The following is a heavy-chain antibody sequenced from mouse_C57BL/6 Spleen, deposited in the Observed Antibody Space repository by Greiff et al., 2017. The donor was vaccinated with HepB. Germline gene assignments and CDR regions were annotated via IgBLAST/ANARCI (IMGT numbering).Heavy chain of an antibody. V-gene: IGHV1-80*01. D-gene: IGHD2-14*01. CDR3: ARSLEYDDGLWYFDV. Sequence: VQLQQSGAELVKPGASVKISCKASGYAFSSYWMNWVKQRPGKGLEWIGQIYPGDGDTNYNGKFKGKATLTADKSSSTAYMQLSSLTSEDSAVYFCARSLEYDDGLWYFDVWGTGTTVTVSS. CDR1: GYAFSSYW. J-gene: IGHJ1*03. CDR2: IYPGDGDT.